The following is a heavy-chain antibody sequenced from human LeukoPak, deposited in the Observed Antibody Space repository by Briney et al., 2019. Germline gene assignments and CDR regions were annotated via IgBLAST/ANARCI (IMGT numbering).Heavy chain of an antibody. CDR2: ISSSGSTK. J-gene: IGHJ4*02. D-gene: IGHD5-18*01. V-gene: IGHV3-48*03. CDR3: ARHLWLSGNDY. Sequence: GGALRLSCAASGFTFSSYEMNWVRQAPGKGLEWVSYISSSGSTKYYADSVKGRVTISRDNAKNSLYLQMNNLRAEDTAVYYCARHLWLSGNDYWGQGTLVTVSS. CDR1: GFTFSSYE.